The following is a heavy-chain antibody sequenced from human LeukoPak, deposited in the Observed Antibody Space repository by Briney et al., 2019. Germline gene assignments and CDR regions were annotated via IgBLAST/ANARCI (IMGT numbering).Heavy chain of an antibody. V-gene: IGHV4-34*01. J-gene: IGHJ6*03. D-gene: IGHD2/OR15-2a*01. CDR2: INHSGST. CDR1: GGSFSGYY. Sequence: SETLSLTCAVYGGSFSGYYWSWIRQPPGKGLEWIGEINHSGSTNYNPSLKSRVTISVDTSKNQSSLKLSSVTAADTAIYYCARDRPVSLSYYMDVWGKGTTVTISS. CDR3: ARDRPVSLSYYMDV.